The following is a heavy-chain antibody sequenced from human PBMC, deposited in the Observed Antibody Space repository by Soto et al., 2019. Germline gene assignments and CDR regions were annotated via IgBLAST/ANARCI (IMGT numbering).Heavy chain of an antibody. D-gene: IGHD6-6*01. Sequence: SETLSLTCTVSGGSISSGGYYWSWIRQHPGKGLEWIGYIYYSGSTYYNPSLKSRVTISVDTSKNQFSLKLSSVTAADTAVYYCARGIIAARPWFDPWGQGTLVTVSS. V-gene: IGHV4-31*03. J-gene: IGHJ5*02. CDR1: GGSISSGGYY. CDR3: ARGIIAARPWFDP. CDR2: IYYSGST.